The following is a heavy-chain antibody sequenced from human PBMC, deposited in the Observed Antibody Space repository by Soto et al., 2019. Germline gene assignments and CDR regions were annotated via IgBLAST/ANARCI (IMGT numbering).Heavy chain of an antibody. CDR1: GFTFSSYG. CDR3: ARGLVGDYVLGRGAFDI. V-gene: IGHV3-33*01. J-gene: IGHJ3*02. D-gene: IGHD4-17*01. Sequence: QVQLVESGGGVVQPGRSLRLSCAASGFTFSSYGMHWVRQAPGKGREWVAVLWYDGSNKYYADSVKGRFTISRDNSKNTLYLQMNSLRAEDTAVYYCARGLVGDYVLGRGAFDIWGQGTMVTVSS. CDR2: LWYDGSNK.